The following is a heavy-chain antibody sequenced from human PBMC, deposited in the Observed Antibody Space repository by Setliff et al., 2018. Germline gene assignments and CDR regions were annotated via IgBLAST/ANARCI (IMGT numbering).Heavy chain of an antibody. CDR3: TREGVDTRSSTDYRYYMDV. CDR2: TIPLLGTT. D-gene: IGHD5-18*01. J-gene: IGHJ6*03. V-gene: IGHV1-69*05. CDR1: GGTFSNYG. Sequence: SVKVSCKASGGTFSNYGVSWVRQAPGQGLEWMGGTIPLLGTTDYAQKFHGRVTIITDEYTSTACMELSSLTSDDTAIYYCTREGVDTRSSTDYRYYMDVWGKGTTVTSP.